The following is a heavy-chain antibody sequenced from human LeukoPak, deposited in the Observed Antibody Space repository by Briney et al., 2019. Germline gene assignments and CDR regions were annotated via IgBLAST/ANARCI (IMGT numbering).Heavy chain of an antibody. J-gene: IGHJ4*02. D-gene: IGHD3-10*01. V-gene: IGHV3-48*02. CDR3: AREGYYGSGSPPSLYFDY. Sequence: GGSLRLSCAASGFTLSSYSMNWVRQAPGKGLEWISYINSDIYSNTIYYADTVKGRFTISRDNGKNSLYLQMNSLRDEDTAVYYCAREGYYGSGSPPSLYFDYWGQGTLVTVSS. CDR2: INSDIYSNTI. CDR1: GFTLSSYS.